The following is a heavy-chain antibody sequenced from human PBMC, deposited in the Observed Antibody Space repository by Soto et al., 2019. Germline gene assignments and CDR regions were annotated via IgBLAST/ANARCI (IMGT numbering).Heavy chain of an antibody. J-gene: IGHJ4*02. CDR3: AKPHSITMIVVVFDY. V-gene: IGHV3-23*01. D-gene: IGHD3-22*01. CDR1: GFTFSSYA. Sequence: GGSRRLSCAASGFTFSSYAMSWGRQAPGKGLEWVSAISGSGGSTYYADSVKGRFTISRDNSKNTLYLQMNSLRAEDTAVYYCAKPHSITMIVVVFDYWGQGTLVTVSS. CDR2: ISGSGGST.